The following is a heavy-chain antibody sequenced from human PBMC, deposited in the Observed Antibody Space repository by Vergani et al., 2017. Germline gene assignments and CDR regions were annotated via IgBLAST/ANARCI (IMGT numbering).Heavy chain of an antibody. Sequence: QVTLRESGPALVKPTQTLTLTCTFSGFSLSTSGMCVSWIRQPPGKALEWLARIDWDDDKYYSTSLKTRLTISKDTSKNRVVLTMTNMDPVDTATYCCARMLDSYGTYYYYGMDVWGQGTTVTVSS. CDR2: IDWDDDK. CDR3: ARMLDSYGTYYYYGMDV. D-gene: IGHD5-18*01. J-gene: IGHJ6*02. CDR1: GFSLSTSGMC. V-gene: IGHV2-70*15.